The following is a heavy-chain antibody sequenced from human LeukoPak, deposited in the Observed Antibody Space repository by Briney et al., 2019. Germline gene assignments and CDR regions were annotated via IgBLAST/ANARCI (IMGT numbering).Heavy chain of an antibody. Sequence: PSETLSLTCAVSGGSVSSTNWWSWVRQPPGKGLEWIGEIYHSGSTNYNPSLKSRVTISVDKSKNQFSLKLSSVTAADTAVYHCARVKMYSSPYDYWGQGTLVTVSS. CDR1: GGSVSSTNW. CDR3: ARVKMYSSPYDY. J-gene: IGHJ4*02. CDR2: IYHSGST. D-gene: IGHD6-6*01. V-gene: IGHV4-4*02.